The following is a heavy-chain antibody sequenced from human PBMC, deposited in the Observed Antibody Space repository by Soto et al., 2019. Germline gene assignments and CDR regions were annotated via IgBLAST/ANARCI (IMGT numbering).Heavy chain of an antibody. CDR2: INAGCGNT. CDR1: GYTFSSYA. D-gene: IGHD7-27*01. J-gene: IGHJ4*02. CDR3: ARDTGDGTFDF. Sequence: ASVKVSCKASGYTFSSYAMHWVRQAPGQRLEWMGWINAGCGNTKSSQKFQDRVTISRDTSASTAYMELTSLRSEDTAVYYCARDTGDGTFDFWGQGTLVTVSS. V-gene: IGHV1-3*01.